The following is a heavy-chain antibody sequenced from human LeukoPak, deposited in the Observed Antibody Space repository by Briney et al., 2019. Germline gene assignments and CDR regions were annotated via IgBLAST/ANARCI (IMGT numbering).Heavy chain of an antibody. D-gene: IGHD3-16*01. V-gene: IGHV3-23*01. Sequence: PGGSLRLSCAASGFTFSSYAMSWVRQAPGKGLEWVSGISGSGDNTYYADSVKGRFTISRDNAKNSLYLQMNSLRAEDTAVYYCARDHRSMGYYYMDVWGKGTTVTVSS. CDR3: ARDHRSMGYYYMDV. CDR1: GFTFSSYA. J-gene: IGHJ6*03. CDR2: ISGSGDNT.